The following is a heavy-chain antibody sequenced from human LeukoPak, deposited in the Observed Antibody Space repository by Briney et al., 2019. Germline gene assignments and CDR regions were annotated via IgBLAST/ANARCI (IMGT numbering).Heavy chain of an antibody. CDR3: ARDTPTTVTTLIDY. CDR1: GYSISSGYY. D-gene: IGHD4-17*01. CDR2: IYHSGST. Sequence: SETLSLTCAVSGYSISSGYYWGCIRQPPGKGLEWIGSIYHSGSTYYNPSLKSPVTISVDTSKNQFSLKLSSVTAADTAVYYCARDTPTTVTTLIDYWGQGTLVAVSS. V-gene: IGHV4-38-2*02. J-gene: IGHJ4*02.